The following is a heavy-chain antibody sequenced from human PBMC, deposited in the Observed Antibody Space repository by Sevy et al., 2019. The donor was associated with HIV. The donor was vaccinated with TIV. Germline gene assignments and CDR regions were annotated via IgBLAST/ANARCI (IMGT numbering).Heavy chain of an antibody. Sequence: SETLSLTCTVSGGSISSSSYYWGWIRQPPGKGLEWIGSIYYSGSTYYNPSLKSRVTISVDTSKNQFSLKLSSVTAADTAVYYCARPTIEDARCGGDCYDAHFQHWGQGTLVTVSS. CDR2: IYYSGST. D-gene: IGHD2-21*02. J-gene: IGHJ1*01. V-gene: IGHV4-39*01. CDR1: GGSISSSSYY. CDR3: ARPTIEDARCGGDCYDAHFQH.